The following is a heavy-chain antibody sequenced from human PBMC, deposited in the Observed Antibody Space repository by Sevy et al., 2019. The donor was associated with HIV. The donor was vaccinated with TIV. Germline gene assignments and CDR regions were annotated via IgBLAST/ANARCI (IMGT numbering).Heavy chain of an antibody. D-gene: IGHD3-22*01. CDR3: ARVRGITMITGGAFDI. CDR2: MNPNSGNT. J-gene: IGHJ3*02. Sequence: ASVKVCCKASGYTFTSYDINWVRQATGQGLEWMGWMNPNSGNTGYAQKFQGRVTITRNTSISTAYMELSSLRSEDTAVYYCARVRGITMITGGAFDIWGQWTMVTVSS. CDR1: GYTFTSYD. V-gene: IGHV1-8*03.